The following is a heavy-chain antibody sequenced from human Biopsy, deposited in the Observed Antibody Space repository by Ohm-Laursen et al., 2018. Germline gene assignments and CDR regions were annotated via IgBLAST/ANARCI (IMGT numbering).Heavy chain of an antibody. CDR3: ARGPRGLVVITTTALYFDY. J-gene: IGHJ4*02. V-gene: IGHV1-46*01. Sequence: SVKVSCKASGYTFTNYYMHWVRQAPGQGLEWMGRINPNNDNTAYAQKFQGRITMTKDTSTSTVYMDLSSLTFDDSAVYYCARGPRGLVVITTTALYFDYWGQGNLVTVSS. CDR1: GYTFTNYY. D-gene: IGHD3-22*01. CDR2: INPNNDNT.